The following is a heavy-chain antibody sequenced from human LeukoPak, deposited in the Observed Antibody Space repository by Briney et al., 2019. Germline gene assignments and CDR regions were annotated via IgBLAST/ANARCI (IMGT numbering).Heavy chain of an antibody. V-gene: IGHV1-69*13. J-gene: IGHJ3*02. CDR3: ARVGLRGSSDAFDI. Sequence: ASVKVSCKASGGTFSSYAISWVRQAPGQGLEWMGGIIPIFGTANYAQKFQGRVTITADESTSTAYMELSSLRSEDTAVYYCARVGLRGSSDAFDIWGQGTMVTVSS. CDR2: IIPIFGTA. D-gene: IGHD6-6*01. CDR1: GGTFSSYA.